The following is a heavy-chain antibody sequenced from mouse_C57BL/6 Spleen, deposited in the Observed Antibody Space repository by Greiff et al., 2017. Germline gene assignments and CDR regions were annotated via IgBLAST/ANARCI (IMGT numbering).Heavy chain of an antibody. Sequence: QVQLQQPGAELVRPGTSVKLSCKASGYTFTSYWMHWVKQRPGQGLEWIGVIDPSDSYTNYNQKFKGKATLTVDTSSSTAYMQLSSLTSEDSSVYYCARHYSNYPAWFAYWGQGTLVTVSA. CDR1: GYTFTSYW. J-gene: IGHJ3*01. V-gene: IGHV1-59*01. D-gene: IGHD2-5*01. CDR3: ARHYSNYPAWFAY. CDR2: IDPSDSYT.